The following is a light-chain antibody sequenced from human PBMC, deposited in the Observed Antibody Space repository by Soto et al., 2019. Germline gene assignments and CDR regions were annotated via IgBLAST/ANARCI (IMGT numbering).Light chain of an antibody. Sequence: SYELTQPLSVSVALGQTARIPCGGNNIGSKHVHWSQQKPGQAPLLVIYRDINRPSGIPERFSGSNSGNTATLPISRVQAGEEDDYYCQVWDSSTAYEVFGGGTKLTVL. V-gene: IGLV3-9*01. J-gene: IGLJ2*01. CDR3: QVWDSSTAYEV. CDR2: RDI. CDR1: NIGSKH.